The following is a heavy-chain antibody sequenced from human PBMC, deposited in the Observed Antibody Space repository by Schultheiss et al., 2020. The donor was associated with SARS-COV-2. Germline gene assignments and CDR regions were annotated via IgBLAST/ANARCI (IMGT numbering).Heavy chain of an antibody. CDR1: GFTFSSYG. D-gene: IGHD6-19*01. V-gene: IGHV3-33*01. J-gene: IGHJ3*02. Sequence: GGSLRLSCAASGFTFSSYGMHWVRQAPGKGLEWVAVVWYDGSKKYYADSVKGRFTISRDNSNNTLYLQMNSLRAEDTAIYYCARAYSSGWYGTFDIWGQGTMVTVSS. CDR2: VWYDGSKK. CDR3: ARAYSSGWYGTFDI.